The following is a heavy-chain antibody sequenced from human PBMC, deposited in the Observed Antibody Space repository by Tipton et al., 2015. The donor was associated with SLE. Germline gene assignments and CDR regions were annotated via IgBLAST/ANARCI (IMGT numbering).Heavy chain of an antibody. Sequence: SGPEVKKPGASVKVSCKASGYSFTDYYIHWVRQAPGQGLEWMGWINPNSGGTSSAQKFQGRVTMTRDTSISTAYMELSRLKSDDTAVYHCARTRRLVPPARGGWFDPWGQGTLVTVSS. CDR3: ARTRRLVPPARGGWFDP. CDR2: INPNSGGT. CDR1: GYSFTDYY. J-gene: IGHJ5*02. V-gene: IGHV1-2*02. D-gene: IGHD2-2*01.